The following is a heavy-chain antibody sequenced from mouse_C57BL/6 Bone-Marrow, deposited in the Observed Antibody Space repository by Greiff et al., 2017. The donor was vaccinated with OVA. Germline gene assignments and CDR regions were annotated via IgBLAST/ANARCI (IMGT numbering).Heavy chain of an antibody. CDR2: IFPGSGST. Sequence: VKLVESGPELVKPGASVKISCKASGYTFTDYYINWVKQRPGQGLEWIGWIFPGSGSTYYNEKFKGKATLTVDKSSSTAYMLLSSLTSEDSAVYFCARLGFITTVVAFYYYAMDYWGQGTSVTVSS. J-gene: IGHJ4*01. D-gene: IGHD1-1*01. CDR3: ARLGFITTVVAFYYYAMDY. CDR1: GYTFTDYY. V-gene: IGHV1-75*01.